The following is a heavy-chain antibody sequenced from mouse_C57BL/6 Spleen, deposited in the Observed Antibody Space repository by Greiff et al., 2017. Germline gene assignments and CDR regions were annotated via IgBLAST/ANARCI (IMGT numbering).Heavy chain of an antibody. CDR1: GYAFSSSW. V-gene: IGHV1-82*01. D-gene: IGHD1-1*01. CDR2: IYPGDGDT. J-gene: IGHJ3*01. CDR3: ATPYGSSYVPWFAY. Sequence: QVQLQQSGPELVKPGASVKISCKASGYAFSSSWMNWVKQRPGKGLEWIGRIYPGDGDTNYNGKFKGKDTLAADKASSTAYMQLSSLTSEDSAVYFCATPYGSSYVPWFAYWGQGTLVTVSA.